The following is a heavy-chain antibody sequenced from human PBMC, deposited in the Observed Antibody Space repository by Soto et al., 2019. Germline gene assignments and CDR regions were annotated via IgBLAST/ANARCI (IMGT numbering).Heavy chain of an antibody. CDR3: ARHFRRVAATPVSWFDP. CDR2: IYYSGST. J-gene: IGHJ5*02. CDR1: GGSISSYY. V-gene: IGHV4-59*08. D-gene: IGHD2-15*01. Sequence: SETLSLTCTVSGGSISSYYWSWIRQPPGKGLEWIGYIYYSGSTNYNPSLKSRVTISVDTSKNKFSLKLSSVTAADTAVYYCARHFRRVAATPVSWFDPWGQGTLVTVSS.